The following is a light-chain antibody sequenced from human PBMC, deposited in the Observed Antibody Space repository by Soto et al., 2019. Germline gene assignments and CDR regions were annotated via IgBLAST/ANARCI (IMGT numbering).Light chain of an antibody. CDR2: DAS. J-gene: IGKJ4*01. CDR1: QSVSRF. Sequence: EIVLTQSPATLSLSPGERATLSCRASQSVSRFLAWYQQKPGQAPRLLISDASTRATGVPARFNGSGSGTDFTLTISSLEPEDLAVYYCQQRTNWRLTFGGGTKVDIK. V-gene: IGKV3-11*01. CDR3: QQRTNWRLT.